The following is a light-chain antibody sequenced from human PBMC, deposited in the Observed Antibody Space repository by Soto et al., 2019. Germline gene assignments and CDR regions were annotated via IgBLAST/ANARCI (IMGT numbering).Light chain of an antibody. J-gene: IGLJ1*01. V-gene: IGLV2-14*03. Sequence: QSVLTQPASVSGSPGQSITISCTGTSSDVGAYDYVSWYQQHPDKAPKLMIYEVSNRPSGVSNRFSGSKSVNTATLTISGLQTEDEADYYCSSYTSSSTRVFGIGTKVTV. CDR3: SSYTSSSTRV. CDR2: EVS. CDR1: SSDVGAYDY.